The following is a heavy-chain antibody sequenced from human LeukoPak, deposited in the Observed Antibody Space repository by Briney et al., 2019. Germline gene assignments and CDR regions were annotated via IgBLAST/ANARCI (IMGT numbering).Heavy chain of an antibody. J-gene: IGHJ4*02. V-gene: IGHV3-30*01. CDR1: GFTFSSYA. CDR3: AKVPAATGRPFDY. CDR2: ISYDGSNK. D-gene: IGHD2-2*01. Sequence: PGRSLRLSCAASGFTFSSYAMHWVRQAPGKGLEWVAVISYDGSNKYYADSVKGRFTISRDNSKNTLYLQMNSLRAEDTAVYYCAKVPAATGRPFDYWGQGTLVTVSS.